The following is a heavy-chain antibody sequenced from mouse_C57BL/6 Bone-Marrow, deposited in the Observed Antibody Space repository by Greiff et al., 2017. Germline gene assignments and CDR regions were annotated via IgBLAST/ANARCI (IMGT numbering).Heavy chain of an antibody. Sequence: EVQLVESGGGLVKPGGSLKLSCAASGFTFSSYAMSWVRQTPEKRLEWVATISDGGSYTYYPDNVKGRFTLSKDNAKNNLYLQMSHLKSEDTAMYYCARERDGYYDAMDYWGQGTSVTVSS. D-gene: IGHD2-3*01. CDR1: GFTFSSYA. J-gene: IGHJ4*01. V-gene: IGHV5-4*01. CDR2: ISDGGSYT. CDR3: ARERDGYYDAMDY.